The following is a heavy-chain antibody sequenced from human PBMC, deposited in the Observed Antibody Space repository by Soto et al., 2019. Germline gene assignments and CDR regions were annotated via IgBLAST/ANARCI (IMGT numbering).Heavy chain of an antibody. CDR2: IYYDGST. CDR3: ARDQLRSGLYVWFDP. Sequence: HVQLQESGPGLVKPSETLSLTCTVSGGSISTYYWSWIRQPPGKGLEWIGYIYYDGSTSYNPSLRRRVTIXGDRAXXQFSLMLSSVTSADTAVYYCARDQLRSGLYVWFDPWGQGTLVTVSS. D-gene: IGHD6-25*01. J-gene: IGHJ5*02. V-gene: IGHV4-59*01. CDR1: GGSISTYY.